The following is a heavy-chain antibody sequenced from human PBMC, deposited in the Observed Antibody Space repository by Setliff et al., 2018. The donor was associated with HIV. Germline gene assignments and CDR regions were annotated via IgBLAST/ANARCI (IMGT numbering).Heavy chain of an antibody. Sequence: GGSLRLSCAASGFTFSSYEMNWVRQAPGKGLEWVSVIYSGGSTFYADSVKGRFAISRDNSKNTLYLLMNGLRVEDTAVYYCAKDGISGGAYPPYYFDYWGHGTLVTVSS. CDR1: GFTFSSYE. J-gene: IGHJ4*01. D-gene: IGHD2-15*01. V-gene: IGHV3-23*03. CDR2: IYSGGST. CDR3: AKDGISGGAYPPYYFDY.